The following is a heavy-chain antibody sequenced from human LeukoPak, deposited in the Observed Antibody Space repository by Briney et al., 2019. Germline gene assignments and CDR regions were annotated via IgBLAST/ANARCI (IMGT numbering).Heavy chain of an antibody. CDR3: ARGIMAAAMWETRGFDY. CDR2: ISSSSSYI. Sequence: GGSLRLSCAASGFTFSSYSMNWVRQAPGKGLEWVSSISSSSSYIYYADSVKGRFTISRDNAKNSLFLQMNSLRAEDTAVYYCARGIMAAAMWETRGFDYWGQGTLVTVSS. V-gene: IGHV3-21*01. CDR1: GFTFSSYS. D-gene: IGHD2-2*01. J-gene: IGHJ4*02.